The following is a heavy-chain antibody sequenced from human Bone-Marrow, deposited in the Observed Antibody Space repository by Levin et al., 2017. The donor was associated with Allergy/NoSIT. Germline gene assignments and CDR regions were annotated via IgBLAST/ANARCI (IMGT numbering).Heavy chain of an antibody. CDR2: ISYDGSNK. CDR3: AKCPYYYGSGSCDAFDI. Sequence: GGSLRLSCAASGFTFSSYGMHWVRQAPGKGLEWVAVISYDGSNKYYADSVKGRFTISRDNSKNTLYLQMNSLRAEDTAVYYCAKCPYYYGSGSCDAFDIWGQGTMVTVSS. J-gene: IGHJ3*02. D-gene: IGHD3-10*01. CDR1: GFTFSSYG. V-gene: IGHV3-30*18.